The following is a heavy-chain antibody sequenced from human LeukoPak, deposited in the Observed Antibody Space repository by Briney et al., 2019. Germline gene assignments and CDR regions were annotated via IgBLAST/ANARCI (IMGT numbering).Heavy chain of an antibody. D-gene: IGHD3-10*01. V-gene: IGHV3-66*01. CDR1: GFTVSSSY. J-gene: IGHJ4*02. Sequence: GGSLRLSCAASGFTVSSSYMNWVRQAPGKGLEWVSVLYSGGFTHDADSVEGRFTTSRDNSKNTLYLQMNSLRAEDTAVYYCARDTAAGNGETNLLRWGQGTLVTASS. CDR3: ARDTAAGNGETNLLR. CDR2: LYSGGFT.